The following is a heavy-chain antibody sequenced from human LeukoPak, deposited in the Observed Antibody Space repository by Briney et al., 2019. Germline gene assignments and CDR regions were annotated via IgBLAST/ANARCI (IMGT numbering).Heavy chain of an antibody. Sequence: GGSLRLSYAASGFTFSSYAMSWVRQAPGKGLEWVSAISGSGGSTYYADSVKGRFTISRDNSKNTLYLQMNSLRAEDTAVYYCAKDIIPLTGALDAFDIWGQGTMVTVSS. CDR1: GFTFSSYA. V-gene: IGHV3-23*01. J-gene: IGHJ3*02. D-gene: IGHD3-9*01. CDR2: ISGSGGST. CDR3: AKDIIPLTGALDAFDI.